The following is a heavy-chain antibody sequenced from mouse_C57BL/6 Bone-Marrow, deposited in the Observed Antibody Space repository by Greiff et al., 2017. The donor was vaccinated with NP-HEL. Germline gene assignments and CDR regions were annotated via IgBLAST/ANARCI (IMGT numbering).Heavy chain of an antibody. J-gene: IGHJ1*03. CDR2: IRSKSNNYAT. CDR3: VLYGTPYFDV. V-gene: IGHV10-1*01. Sequence: EVQLVESGGGLAQPKGSLKLSCAASGFSFNTYAMNWVRQAPGKGLEWVARIRSKSNNYATYYADSVKDRFTISRDDSESMLYLQMNNLKTEDTAMYYCVLYGTPYFDVWGTGTTVTVSS. D-gene: IGHD1-1*01. CDR1: GFSFNTYA.